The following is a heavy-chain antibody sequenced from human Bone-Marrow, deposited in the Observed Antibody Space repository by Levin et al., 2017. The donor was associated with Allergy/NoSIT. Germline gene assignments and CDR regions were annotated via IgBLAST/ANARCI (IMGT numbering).Heavy chain of an antibody. Sequence: KASETLSLICSVSTHSITTDYYWGWIRQPPGKGLEWVGTIFHRGTIHYNPSLKTRAVISLDTSKNQFSLQLFSVTAADTALYFCARNARDYYDSTSRFDFWGQGIQVTVSS. CDR3: ARNARDYYDSTSRFDF. CDR1: THSITTDYY. D-gene: IGHD3-22*01. V-gene: IGHV4-38-2*01. J-gene: IGHJ4*02. CDR2: IFHRGTI.